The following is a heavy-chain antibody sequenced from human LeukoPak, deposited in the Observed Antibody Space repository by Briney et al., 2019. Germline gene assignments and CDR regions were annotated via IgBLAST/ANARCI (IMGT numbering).Heavy chain of an antibody. V-gene: IGHV4-4*07. Sequence: SETLSLSCTVSGGSISGSYWSWIRQPPGKGLEWIWRIYSSGSTNYNPSLKSRVTMSVDTSKNQVSLKLNSVTAADTAVYYCARGFGSGGSCYLFDSWGQGTLVTVSS. J-gene: IGHJ4*02. CDR2: IYSSGST. CDR3: ARGFGSGGSCYLFDS. CDR1: GGSISGSY. D-gene: IGHD2-15*01.